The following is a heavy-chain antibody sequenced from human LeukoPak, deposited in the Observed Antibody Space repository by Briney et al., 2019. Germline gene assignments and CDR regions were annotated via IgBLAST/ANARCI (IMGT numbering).Heavy chain of an antibody. CDR2: INAENGDT. CDR1: GYRFTGYN. Sequence: ASVRVSCKASGYRFTGYNIDWVRQAPGQRPEWMGRINAENGDTKYSQKFQGRVTITRDTFASTSYMELSSLRSEDTAVYYCARDQYNVIDSWGQGTLVTVSS. V-gene: IGHV1-3*01. J-gene: IGHJ4*02. D-gene: IGHD1-14*01. CDR3: ARDQYNVIDS.